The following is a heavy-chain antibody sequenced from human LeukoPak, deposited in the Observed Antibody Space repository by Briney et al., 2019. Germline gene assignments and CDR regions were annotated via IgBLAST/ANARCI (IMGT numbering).Heavy chain of an antibody. CDR1: GGSISSSSYY. Sequence: SETLSLTCTVSGGSISSSSYYWGWIRQPPGKGLEWIGSIYYSGCTYYNPSLKSRVTISVDTSKNQFSLKLSSVTAADTAVYYCASHGGGGFDYWGQGTLVTVSS. J-gene: IGHJ4*02. V-gene: IGHV4-39*01. CDR2: IYYSGCT. CDR3: ASHGGGGFDY. D-gene: IGHD2-15*01.